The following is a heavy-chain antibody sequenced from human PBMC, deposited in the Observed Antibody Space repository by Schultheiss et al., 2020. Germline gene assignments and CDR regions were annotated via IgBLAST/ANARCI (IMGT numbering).Heavy chain of an antibody. D-gene: IGHD5-18*01. Sequence: SGPTLVKPTQTLTLTCTFSGFSLSTSGVGVGWIRQPPGKALEWLARIDWDDDKYYSTSLKTRLTISKDTSKNQVVLTMTNMDPVDTATYYCARTAKGYSYGLSDFDYWGQGTLVNGYS. CDR1: GFSLSTSGVG. CDR2: IDWDDDK. J-gene: IGHJ4*02. V-gene: IGHV2-70*11. CDR3: ARTAKGYSYGLSDFDY.